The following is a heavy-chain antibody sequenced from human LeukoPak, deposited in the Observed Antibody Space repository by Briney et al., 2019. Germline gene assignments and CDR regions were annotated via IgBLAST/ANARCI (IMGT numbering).Heavy chain of an antibody. CDR1: GGSFSGYY. CDR3: ARGLAAAGKRRFDP. V-gene: IGHV4-34*01. J-gene: IGHJ5*02. Sequence: SETLSLTCAVYGGSFSGYYWSWIRQPPGKGLEWIGEINHSGSTNYNPSLKSRVTISVDTSKNQFSLKLSSVTAADTAVYYCARGLAAAGKRRFDPWGPGNPGHRHL. CDR2: INHSGST. D-gene: IGHD6-13*01.